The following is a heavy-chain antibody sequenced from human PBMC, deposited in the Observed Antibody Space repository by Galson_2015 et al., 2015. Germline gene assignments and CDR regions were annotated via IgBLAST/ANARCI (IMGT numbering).Heavy chain of an antibody. CDR3: ARDLPALLGLRLGELSPLLMDV. D-gene: IGHD3-16*02. J-gene: IGHJ6*04. CDR1: GYTFTSYG. CDR2: ISAYNGNT. Sequence: SVKVSCKASGYTFTSYGISWVRQAPGQGLEWMGWISAYNGNTNYAQKLQGRVTMTTDTSTSTAYMELRSLRSDDTAVYYCARDLPALLGLRLGELSPLLMDVWGKGTTVTVSS. V-gene: IGHV1-18*01.